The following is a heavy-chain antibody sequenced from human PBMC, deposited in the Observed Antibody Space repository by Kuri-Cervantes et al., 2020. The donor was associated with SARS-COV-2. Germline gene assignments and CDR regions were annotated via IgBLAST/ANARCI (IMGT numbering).Heavy chain of an antibody. J-gene: IGHJ3*02. Sequence: ASVKVSCKASGYTFTSYYMHWVRQAPGQGLEWMVKINPSGGSTSYAQKFQGRVTLTRDTSTSTVYMELSSLRSEDTAVYYCASHVGERRGGFSAFDIWGQGTMVTVSS. V-gene: IGHV1-46*01. D-gene: IGHD3-10*02. CDR3: ASHVGERRGGFSAFDI. CDR1: GYTFTSYY. CDR2: INPSGGST.